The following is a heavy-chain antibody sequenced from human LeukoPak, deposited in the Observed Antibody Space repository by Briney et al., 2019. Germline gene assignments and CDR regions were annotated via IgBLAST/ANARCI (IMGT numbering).Heavy chain of an antibody. J-gene: IGHJ4*02. V-gene: IGHV3-23*01. CDR2: ICDSGGST. Sequence: PGGSLRLSCAASGFTFSKYAMTWVRQAPGKGLEWVSGICDSGGSTYYADSVKGRFTIYRDNSKNTLYLQMNSQRAEDTAVYYCAKSLSGGGYYFEYWGQGTLVSVSS. CDR3: AKSLSGGGYYFEY. CDR1: GFTFSKYA. D-gene: IGHD3-10*01.